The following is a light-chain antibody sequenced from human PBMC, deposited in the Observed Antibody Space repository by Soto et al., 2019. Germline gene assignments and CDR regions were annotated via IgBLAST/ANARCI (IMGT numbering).Light chain of an antibody. V-gene: IGKV3-20*01. Sequence: EIVLTQSPGTLSLSPGERATLSCRASQSVSSSYLAWYQQKPGQAPRLLIYGASSRATGIPDRFSGSGSGKDFTLTISRLEPEDFAVYYCQQYGGFGQGTKVEIK. J-gene: IGKJ1*01. CDR1: QSVSSSY. CDR2: GAS. CDR3: QQYGG.